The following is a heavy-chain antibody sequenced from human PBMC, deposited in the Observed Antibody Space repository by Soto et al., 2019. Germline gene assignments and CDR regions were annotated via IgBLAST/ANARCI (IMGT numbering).Heavy chain of an antibody. CDR2: ISGSGGST. J-gene: IGHJ4*02. D-gene: IGHD3-3*01. Sequence: GGSLRLSCAASGFTFSSYAMSWVRQAPGKGLEWVSAISGSGGSTYYADSVKGRFTISRDNSKNTLYLQMNSLRAEDTAVYYCARPSYYDFWSGYFPIDYWGQGTLVTVS. V-gene: IGHV3-23*01. CDR3: ARPSYYDFWSGYFPIDY. CDR1: GFTFSSYA.